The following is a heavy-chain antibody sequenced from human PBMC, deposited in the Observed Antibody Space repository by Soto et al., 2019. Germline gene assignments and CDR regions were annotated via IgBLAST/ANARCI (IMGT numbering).Heavy chain of an antibody. D-gene: IGHD2-2*01. CDR2: ISGSGGST. CDR3: AKVAEKAIVVVPAAIFY. Sequence: PGGSLRLSCAASGFTFSSYAMSWVRQAPGKGLEWVSAISGSGGSTYYADSVKGRFTISRDNSKNTLYLQMNSLRAEDTAVYYCAKVAEKAIVVVPAAIFYWGQGTLVTVSS. V-gene: IGHV3-23*01. J-gene: IGHJ4*02. CDR1: GFTFSSYA.